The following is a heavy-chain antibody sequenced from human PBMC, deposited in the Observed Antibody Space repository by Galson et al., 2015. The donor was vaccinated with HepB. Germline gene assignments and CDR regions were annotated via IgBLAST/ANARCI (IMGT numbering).Heavy chain of an antibody. D-gene: IGHD3-10*01. J-gene: IGHJ4*02. V-gene: IGHV3-23*01. CDR3: AKGGRKWFGVSESYYFDY. CDR1: GFTFSSYA. Sequence: SLRLSCAASGFTFSSYAMSWVRQAPGKGLEWVSGINNSGGSTYYADSVKGRFTISRDNSKNTVFMQVNGLRVEDTAIYYCAKGGRKWFGVSESYYFDYWGQGILVTVSS. CDR2: INNSGGST.